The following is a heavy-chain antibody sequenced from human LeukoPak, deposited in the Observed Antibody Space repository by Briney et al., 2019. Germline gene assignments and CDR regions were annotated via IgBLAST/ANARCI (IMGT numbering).Heavy chain of an antibody. CDR1: GGSISSGDYY. J-gene: IGHJ3*02. D-gene: IGHD2-21*01. V-gene: IGHV4-30-2*06. Sequence: SETLSLTCTVSGGSISSGDYYWTWIRQSPGKGLEWIAYIYHSGSTYYNPSLKSRAAISVDRSKNQFSLNLSYVTAADTAVYFCARGDYPAAFEKWGQGTVVTVSS. CDR2: IYHSGST. CDR3: ARGDYPAAFEK.